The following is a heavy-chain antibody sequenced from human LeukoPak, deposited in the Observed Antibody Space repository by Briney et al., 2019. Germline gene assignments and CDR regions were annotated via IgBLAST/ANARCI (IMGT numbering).Heavy chain of an antibody. CDR1: GFTFDDYG. V-gene: IGHV3-20*04. Sequence: PGGSLRLSCAASGFTFDDYGMSWVRQAPGKGLEWVSGINWNGGSTGYAGSVKGRFTISRDNAKNSLYLQMNSLRAEDTASYYCARGEACSSTSCYFSLVDYWGQGTLVTVSS. D-gene: IGHD2-2*01. CDR3: ARGEACSSTSCYFSLVDY. CDR2: INWNGGST. J-gene: IGHJ4*02.